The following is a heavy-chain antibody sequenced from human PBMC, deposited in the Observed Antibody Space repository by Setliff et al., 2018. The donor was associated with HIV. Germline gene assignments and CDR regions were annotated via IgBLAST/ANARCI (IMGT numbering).Heavy chain of an antibody. CDR3: ARDQPTVYYYDTSGYYQYYFDY. CDR1: GGTFSNYG. Sequence: SVKVSCKAYGGTFSNYGISWVRQAPGQGLEWMGGIIPIFGTANYAQKFQGRVTITADASTSTAYMELSSLSSEDTAVYYCARDQPTVYYYDTSGYYQYYFDYWGQGTLVTSPQ. J-gene: IGHJ4*02. V-gene: IGHV1-69*13. D-gene: IGHD3-22*01. CDR2: IIPIFGTA.